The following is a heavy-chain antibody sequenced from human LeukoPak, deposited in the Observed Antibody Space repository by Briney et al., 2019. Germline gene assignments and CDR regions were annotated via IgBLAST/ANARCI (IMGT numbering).Heavy chain of an antibody. CDR3: AKDHRDWRSSLDY. CDR1: GFTFSSYI. V-gene: IGHV3-23*01. J-gene: IGHJ4*02. D-gene: IGHD2-21*02. Sequence: GGSLLRTCAASGFTFSSYIMNWVRQAPGKGLEWVSAINAGGSTFHTDSVRGRFTVSRDNSKNTLYLQMNSLRVEDTAVYYCAKDHRDWRSSLDYWPRGTVVTVSS. CDR2: INAGGST.